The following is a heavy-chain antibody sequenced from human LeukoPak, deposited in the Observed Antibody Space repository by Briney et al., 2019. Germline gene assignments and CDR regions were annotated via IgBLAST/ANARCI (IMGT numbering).Heavy chain of an antibody. CDR3: ARSVPYSSPSSN. D-gene: IGHD6-13*01. CDR1: GYSFTGFY. Sequence: ASLKVSCKASGYSFTGFYIQWMRQAPGQGLEWMGWINPNTGDTNSAPTFQGRITCTTDTSIRTAYMEISRLTSDDTAVYFCARSVPYSSPSSNSGQGTLVTVSS. J-gene: IGHJ4*02. CDR2: INPNTGDT. V-gene: IGHV1-2*01.